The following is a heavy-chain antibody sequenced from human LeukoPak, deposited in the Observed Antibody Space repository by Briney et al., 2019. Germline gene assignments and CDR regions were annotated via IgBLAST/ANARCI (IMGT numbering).Heavy chain of an antibody. CDR3: ARGGGTAMAPWYYFDY. V-gene: IGHV4-30-2*01. CDR1: GGSISSGGYS. D-gene: IGHD5-18*01. J-gene: IGHJ4*02. Sequence: SETLSLTCAVSGGSISSGGYSWSWIRQPPGKGLEWIGYIYHSGSIYYNPSLKSRVTISVDRSKNQFSLKLSSVTAADTAVYYCARGGGTAMAPWYYFDYWGQGTLVTVSS. CDR2: IYHSGSI.